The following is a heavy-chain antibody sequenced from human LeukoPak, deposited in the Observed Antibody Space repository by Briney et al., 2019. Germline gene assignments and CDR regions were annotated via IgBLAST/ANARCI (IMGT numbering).Heavy chain of an antibody. J-gene: IGHJ4*02. CDR2: IYYSGST. Sequence: SETLSLTCTVSGGSISSSSYYWGWIRQPPGKGLEWIGSIYYSGSTYYNPSLKSRVTISVDTSKNQFSLKLSSVTAADTAVYYCARGRGPRSDYWGQGTLVTVSS. D-gene: IGHD3-10*01. V-gene: IGHV4-39*07. CDR3: ARGRGPRSDY. CDR1: GGSISSSSYY.